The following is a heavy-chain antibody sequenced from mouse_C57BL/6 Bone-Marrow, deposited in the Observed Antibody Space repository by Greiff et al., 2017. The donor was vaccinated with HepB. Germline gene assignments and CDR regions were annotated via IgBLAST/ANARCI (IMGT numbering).Heavy chain of an antibody. J-gene: IGHJ4*01. CDR1: GYTFTDYY. CDR3: ARVGVWSYYAMDY. D-gene: IGHD2-10*02. V-gene: IGHV1-76*01. Sequence: VKLVESGAELVRPGASVKLSCKASGYTFTDYYINWVKQRPGQGLEWIARIYPGSGNTYYNEKFKGKATLTAEKSSSTAYMQLSSLTSEDSAVYFCARVGVWSYYAMDYWGQGTSVTVSS. CDR2: IYPGSGNT.